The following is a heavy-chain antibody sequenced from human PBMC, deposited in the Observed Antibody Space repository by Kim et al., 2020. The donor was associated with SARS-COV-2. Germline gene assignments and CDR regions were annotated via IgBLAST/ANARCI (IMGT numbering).Heavy chain of an antibody. J-gene: IGHJ3*01. CDR2: IYASGTS. Sequence: SETLSLTCSVSGGSLKTETDLWGWIRQSPGKSLEWIASIYASGTSYYTPSLKNRVTIGIDTSKNHFSLVVQSVTAADAAVYFCARHDGWWKDDRTAYTLGAFDLWGQGTVVAVSS. CDR1: GGSLKTETDL. V-gene: IGHV4-39*02. CDR3: ARHDGWWKDDRTAYTLGAFDL. D-gene: IGHD2-8*02.